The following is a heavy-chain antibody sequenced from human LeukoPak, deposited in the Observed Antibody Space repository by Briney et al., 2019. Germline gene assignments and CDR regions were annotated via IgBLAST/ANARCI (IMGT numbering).Heavy chain of an antibody. Sequence: GESLKISCKGSGYSFSNYWVGWVRQMPGKGLEWMGIVYPGDSDTRYSPSFQGQVTISADKSISTAYLQWSSLKASDTAMYYCARRRGSGGYHKGDYYYYMDVWGKGTTVTVSS. V-gene: IGHV5-51*01. D-gene: IGHD3-10*01. CDR1: GYSFSNYW. CDR2: VYPGDSDT. J-gene: IGHJ6*03. CDR3: ARRRGSGGYHKGDYYYYMDV.